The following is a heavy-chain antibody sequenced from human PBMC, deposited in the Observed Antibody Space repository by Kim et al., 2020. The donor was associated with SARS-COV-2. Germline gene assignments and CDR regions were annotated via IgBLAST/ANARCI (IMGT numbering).Heavy chain of an antibody. V-gene: IGHV3-9*01. D-gene: IGHD3-22*01. Sequence: GGSLRLSCAASGFTFDDYAMHWVRQAPGKGLEWVSGISWNSGSIGYADSVKGRFTISRDNAKNSLYLQMNSLRAEDTALYYCAKDTGFYYDSSGYYYFDYWGQGTLVTVSS. CDR2: ISWNSGSI. CDR1: GFTFDDYA. J-gene: IGHJ4*02. CDR3: AKDTGFYYDSSGYYYFDY.